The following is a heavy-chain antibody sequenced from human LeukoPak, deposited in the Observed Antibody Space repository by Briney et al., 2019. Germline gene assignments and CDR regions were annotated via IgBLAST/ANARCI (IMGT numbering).Heavy chain of an antibody. D-gene: IGHD3-3*01. CDR2: ITSSGRAT. Sequence: PGGSLRLSCAASGFTVSSNYMSWVRQAPGKGLEWLAYITSSGRATNYADSVRGRFTISRDNAKNSLYLQMNSLRAEDTAVYYCARDLFSWSEVAAGTVPYFDPWGQGTLVTVSS. CDR1: GFTVSSNY. J-gene: IGHJ5*02. V-gene: IGHV3-11*05. CDR3: ARDLFSWSEVAAGTVPYFDP.